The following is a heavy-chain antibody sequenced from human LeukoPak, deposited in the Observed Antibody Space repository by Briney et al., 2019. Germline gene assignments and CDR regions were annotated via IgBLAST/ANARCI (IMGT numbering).Heavy chain of an antibody. CDR2: INPRNGDT. CDR3: ARATYYYDSSGPDIGY. V-gene: IGHV1-2*02. D-gene: IGHD3-22*01. J-gene: IGHJ4*02. Sequence: ASVKVSCKASGYTFTANFLHWVRQAPGQGLEWMGWINPRNGDTNYAQKFQGRVTMTRDTSISTAYMELSRLRSDDTAVYYCARATYYYDSSGPDIGYWGQGTLVTVSS. CDR1: GYTFTANF.